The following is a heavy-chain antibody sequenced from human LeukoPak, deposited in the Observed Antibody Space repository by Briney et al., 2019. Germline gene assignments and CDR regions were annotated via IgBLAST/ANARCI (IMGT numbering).Heavy chain of an antibody. J-gene: IGHJ4*02. D-gene: IGHD3-22*01. Sequence: GGSLRLSCAASGFTFSSYAMGWVRQAPGKGLEWVSAISGSGGSTYYADSVKGRFTISRDNSKNTLYLQMNSLRAEDTAVYYCAKDGFEQWLLDYWGQGTLVTVSS. CDR2: ISGSGGST. CDR1: GFTFSSYA. CDR3: AKDGFEQWLLDY. V-gene: IGHV3-23*01.